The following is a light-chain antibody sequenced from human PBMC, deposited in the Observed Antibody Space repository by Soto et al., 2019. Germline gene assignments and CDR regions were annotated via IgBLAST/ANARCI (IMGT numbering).Light chain of an antibody. V-gene: IGLV1-40*01. CDR2: GNS. CDR1: SSNIGAGYD. CDR3: QSYDSSLSGSV. J-gene: IGLJ3*02. Sequence: QSVLTQPPSVSGAPGQRVTISCTGSSSNIGAGYDVHWYQQLPGTAPKLLIHGNSNRPSGVPDRFSGSKSGTSASLAITGLQAEDDADYYCQSYDSSLSGSVFGGGTKLTVL.